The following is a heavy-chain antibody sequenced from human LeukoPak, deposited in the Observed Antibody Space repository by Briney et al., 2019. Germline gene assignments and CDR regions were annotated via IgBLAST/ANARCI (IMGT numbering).Heavy chain of an antibody. D-gene: IGHD6-13*01. Sequence: GGSLRLSCAASGFTVSSNYMSWVRQAPGKGLEWVSALGSSTVNTYYADSVKGRFTISRDNSKNTLYLQMNSLRAEDTAVYYCVKSTGWYSSSWYLTQWGQGTLVTVSS. J-gene: IGHJ4*02. CDR3: VKSTGWYSSSWYLTQ. CDR2: LGSSTVNT. CDR1: GFTVSSNY. V-gene: IGHV3-53*01.